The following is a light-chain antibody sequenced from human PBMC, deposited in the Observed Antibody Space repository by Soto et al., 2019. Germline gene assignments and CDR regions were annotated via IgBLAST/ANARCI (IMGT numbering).Light chain of an antibody. J-gene: IGKJ5*01. V-gene: IGKV3-15*01. CDR3: QQRSNLPTI. CDR1: QSVGSD. Sequence: EIVMTQYAATMSVSPGERATRSCRPSQSVGSDLAWYQQKPGQAPRLLIYGASTRSTGIPARFSGSGSGTEFTLTISSLQSEDFAVCYCQQRSNLPTIFGQGTRLEIK. CDR2: GAS.